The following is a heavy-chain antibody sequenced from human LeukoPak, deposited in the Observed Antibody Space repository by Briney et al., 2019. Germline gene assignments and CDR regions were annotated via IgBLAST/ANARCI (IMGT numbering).Heavy chain of an antibody. CDR2: IIPIFGTA. D-gene: IGHD3-9*01. Sequence: ASVKVSCKASGYTFTSYGISWVRQAPGQGLEWMGGIIPIFGTANYAQKFQGRVTITADKSTSTAYMELSSLRSEDTAVYYCASSPNYDILTGYYPPQYYFDYWGQGTLVTVSS. CDR1: GYTFTSYG. CDR3: ASSPNYDILTGYYPPQYYFDY. J-gene: IGHJ4*02. V-gene: IGHV1-69*06.